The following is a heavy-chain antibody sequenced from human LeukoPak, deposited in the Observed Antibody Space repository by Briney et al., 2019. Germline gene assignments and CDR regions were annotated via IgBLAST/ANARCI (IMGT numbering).Heavy chain of an antibody. CDR3: ARHIRFLEWLLSEQFDY. V-gene: IGHV4-38-2*01. D-gene: IGHD3-3*01. Sequence: SETLSLTCAVSGYSISSGYYWGWIRQPPGKGLEWIGSIYHRGSTYYNPSLKSRVTISVDTSKNQFSLKLSSVTAADTAVYYCARHIRFLEWLLSEQFDYWGQGTMVTVSS. CDR1: GYSISSGYY. J-gene: IGHJ4*02. CDR2: IYHRGST.